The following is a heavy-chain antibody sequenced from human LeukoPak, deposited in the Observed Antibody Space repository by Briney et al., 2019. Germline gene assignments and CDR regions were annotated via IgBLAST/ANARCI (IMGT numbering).Heavy chain of an antibody. D-gene: IGHD3-22*01. CDR3: ARDRDYYDSSGSPLDY. CDR2: ISSSSSYI. CDR1: GFTFSSYS. J-gene: IGHJ4*02. V-gene: IGHV3-21*01. Sequence: PGGSLRLSCAASGFTFSSYSMNWVRQAPGKGLEWVSSISSSSSYIYYADSVKGRFTISRDNAKNSLYLQMNSLRAEDTAVYYCARDRDYYDSSGSPLDYWGQGTLVTVSS.